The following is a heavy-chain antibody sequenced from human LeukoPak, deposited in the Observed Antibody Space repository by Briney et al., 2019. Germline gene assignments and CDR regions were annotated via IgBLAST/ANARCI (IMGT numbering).Heavy chain of an antibody. CDR3: ARGGDYGDYYFDY. V-gene: IGHV6-1*01. CDR2: TYYRSKWSN. Sequence: SQTLSLTCAISGDSVSSDSAAWNWIRQSPSRGLEWLGRTYYRSKWSNNYAVSVKSRITINPDTSKNQFSLQLNSVTPVDTAVYYCARGGDYGDYYFDYWGQGTLVTASS. J-gene: IGHJ4*02. D-gene: IGHD4-17*01. CDR1: GDSVSSDSAA.